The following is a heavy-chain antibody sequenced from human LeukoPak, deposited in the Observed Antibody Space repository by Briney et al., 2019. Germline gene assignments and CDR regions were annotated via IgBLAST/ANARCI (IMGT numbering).Heavy chain of an antibody. CDR2: IYYSGST. J-gene: IGHJ1*01. Sequence: PSETLSLTCTVSGGSISSYYWSWIRQPPGKGLEWIGYIYYSGSTNYNPSLKSRVTISVDTSKNQFSLKLSSVTAADTAVCYCARAEPYDFWSGSRYFQHWGQGTLVTVSS. V-gene: IGHV4-59*08. CDR1: GGSISSYY. D-gene: IGHD3-3*01. CDR3: ARAEPYDFWSGSRYFQH.